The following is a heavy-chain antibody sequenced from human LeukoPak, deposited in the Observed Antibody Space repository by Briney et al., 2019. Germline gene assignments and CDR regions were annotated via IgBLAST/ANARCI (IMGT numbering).Heavy chain of an antibody. CDR2: FDPEDGET. CDR1: GYTLTELS. D-gene: IGHD6-19*01. CDR3: ARQGDGSGWPYYYYYGMDV. V-gene: IGHV1-24*01. Sequence: ASVKVSCKVSGYTLTELSMHWVRQAPGKGLEWMGGFDPEDGETIYAQKFQGRVTMTEDTSTDTAYMELSSLKASDTAMYYCARQGDGSGWPYYYYYGMDVWGQGTTVTVSS. J-gene: IGHJ6*02.